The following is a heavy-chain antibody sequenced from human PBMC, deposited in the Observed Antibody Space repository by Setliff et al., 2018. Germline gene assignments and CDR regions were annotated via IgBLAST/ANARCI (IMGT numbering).Heavy chain of an antibody. Sequence: SETLSLTCTVSGASITNINYYWGLIRQPPGKGLEWIGLFFYSGDSRYNPSLKSRVTMSVDASRKQFSLKLTSVTAADTAVYFCAKGGTHRYFDYWGLGTLVTVSS. CDR2: FFYSGDS. V-gene: IGHV4-61*05. CDR1: GASITNINYY. CDR3: AKGGTHRYFDY. J-gene: IGHJ4*02.